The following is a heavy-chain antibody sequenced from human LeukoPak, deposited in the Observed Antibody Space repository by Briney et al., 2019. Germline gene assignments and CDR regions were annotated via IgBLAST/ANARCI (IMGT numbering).Heavy chain of an antibody. CDR2: INHSGST. V-gene: IGHV4-34*01. J-gene: IGHJ6*02. CDR1: GGSFSHYY. CDR3: AADFWSGYYMFTV. Sequence: KPSETLSLTCAVYGGSFSHYYWSWIRQPPGKGLEWIGEINHSGSTTYNPSLQSRVTISVDTSKNQFSLKLNSVTATDTAVHYCAADFWSGYYMFTVWGQGTTVTVSS. D-gene: IGHD3-3*01.